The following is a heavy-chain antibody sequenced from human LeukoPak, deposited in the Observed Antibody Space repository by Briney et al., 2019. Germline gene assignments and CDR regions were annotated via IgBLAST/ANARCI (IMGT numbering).Heavy chain of an antibody. D-gene: IGHD6-13*01. V-gene: IGHV4-38-2*02. CDR2: IYHSGST. Sequence: PETLSLTCAVSGYSISSGYYWGWIRQPPGKGLEWFGSIYHSGSTYYNPSLKSRVTISVDTSKNQISLKLSSVTAADTAVYYCARDLFFIAAAGDYYIDYSGQGTLVTASS. CDR3: ARDLFFIAAAGDYYIDY. J-gene: IGHJ4*02. CDR1: GYSISSGYY.